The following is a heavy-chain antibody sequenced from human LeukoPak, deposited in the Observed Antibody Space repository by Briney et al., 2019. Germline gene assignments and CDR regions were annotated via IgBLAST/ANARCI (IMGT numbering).Heavy chain of an antibody. Sequence: SGTLSLTCAVSGYSISSGYYWGWGRPPPGKGLEWIGIIYHSGSTYYNPSLKSTVTISVDTSKNQFSLKLSSLTAADTAVYYCARHSGSYYYNWFDPWGQGTLVNVSS. V-gene: IGHV4-38-2*01. J-gene: IGHJ5*02. CDR3: ARHSGSYYYNWFDP. CDR2: IYHSGST. D-gene: IGHD1-26*01. CDR1: GYSISSGYY.